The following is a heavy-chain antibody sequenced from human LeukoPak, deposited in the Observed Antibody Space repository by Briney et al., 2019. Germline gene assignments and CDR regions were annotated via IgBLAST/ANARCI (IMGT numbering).Heavy chain of an antibody. CDR2: ISGSGGST. Sequence: GGSLRLSCAASGFTFSSYAMSWVRQALGKGLEWFSAISGSGGSTYYADSVKGRFTISRDNSKNTLYLQMNSLRAEDTAVYYCAKDQGVVVAARYYYYGMDVWGQGTTVTVSS. D-gene: IGHD2-15*01. CDR1: GFTFSSYA. CDR3: AKDQGVVVAARYYYYGMDV. V-gene: IGHV3-23*01. J-gene: IGHJ6*02.